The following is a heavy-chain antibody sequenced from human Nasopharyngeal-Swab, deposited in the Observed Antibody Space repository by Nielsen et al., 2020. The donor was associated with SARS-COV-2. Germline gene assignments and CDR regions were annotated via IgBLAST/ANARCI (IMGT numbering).Heavy chain of an antibody. V-gene: IGHV3-48*02. CDR3: ARERELRGVYYYYYGMDV. D-gene: IGHD1-26*01. CDR2: ISSSSSTI. J-gene: IGHJ6*02. Sequence: VRQAPGKGLEWVSYISSSSSTIYYADSVKGRFTISRDNAKNSLYLQMNSLRDEDTAVYYCARERELRGVYYYYYGMDVWGQGTMVTVSS.